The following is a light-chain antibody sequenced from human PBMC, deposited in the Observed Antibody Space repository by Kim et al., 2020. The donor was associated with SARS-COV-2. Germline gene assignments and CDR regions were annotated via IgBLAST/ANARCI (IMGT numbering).Light chain of an antibody. CDR3: NSRDSTPHHVV. Sequence: ALGQEVEITCQTERHRNHYADWYQWTPGQTPFLVIPDTDKRPSRIAARFSGSSSGNTAFLTITGAQAEDEADYFCNSRDSTPHHVVFGGGTQLTVL. CDR1: RHRNHY. CDR2: DTD. J-gene: IGLJ3*02. V-gene: IGLV3-19*01.